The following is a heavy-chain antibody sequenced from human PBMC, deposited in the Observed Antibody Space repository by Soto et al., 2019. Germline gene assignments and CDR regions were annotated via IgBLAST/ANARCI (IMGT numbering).Heavy chain of an antibody. CDR1: GYTFTSYG. CDR3: AGDKYYDFWSGYAYYYYGMDV. Sequence: ASVKVSCKASGYTFTSYGISWVRQAPGQGLEWMGWISAYNGNTNYAQKLQGRVTMTTDTSTSTAYMELRSLRSDDTAVYYCAGDKYYDFWSGYAYYYYGMDVWGQGTTVTSP. J-gene: IGHJ6*02. V-gene: IGHV1-18*04. CDR2: ISAYNGNT. D-gene: IGHD3-3*01.